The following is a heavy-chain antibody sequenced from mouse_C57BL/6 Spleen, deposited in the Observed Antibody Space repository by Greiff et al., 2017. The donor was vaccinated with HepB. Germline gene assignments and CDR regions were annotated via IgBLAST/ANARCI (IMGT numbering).Heavy chain of an antibody. CDR1: GFTFSDSG. Sequence: DVQLVESGGGLVKPGGSLKISCAASGFTFSDSGMHWVRQAPEKGLEWVAYISSGSSTNYYADTVKGRITIARDNAKNTLFLQMTSLRSEDTAMYYCARLGYDYWGQGPTLTVSS. CDR2: ISSGSSTN. CDR3: ARLGYDY. V-gene: IGHV5-17*01. D-gene: IGHD2-2*01. J-gene: IGHJ2*01.